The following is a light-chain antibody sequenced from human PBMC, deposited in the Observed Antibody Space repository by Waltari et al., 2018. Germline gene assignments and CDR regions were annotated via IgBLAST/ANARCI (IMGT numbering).Light chain of an antibody. CDR3: QTWDATSTFV. CDR1: QLVTNY. J-gene: IGLJ1*01. V-gene: IGLV3-1*01. CDR2: QDK. Sequence: SFELTQPPSASVSAGPTATIPCSGDQLVTNYTSWYQPKPGQSPVVVIFQDKKRPSGIPQRFAGSNSGNTATLTISGTQATDEADYYCQTWDATSTFVFGSGTTVSVL.